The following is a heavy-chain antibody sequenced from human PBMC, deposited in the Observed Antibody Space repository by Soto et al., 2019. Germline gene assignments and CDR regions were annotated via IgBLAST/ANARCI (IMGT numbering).Heavy chain of an antibody. D-gene: IGHD6-19*01. CDR2: MNPNSGNT. CDR1: GYTFTSYD. V-gene: IGHV1-8*01. Sequence: GASVKVSCKASGYTFTSYDINWVRQATGQGLEWMGWMNPNSGNTGYAQKFQGRVTMTRNTSISTAYMELSSLRSEDTAVYYCARLSAVAGSNSDYWGQGTLVTVSS. CDR3: ARLSAVAGSNSDY. J-gene: IGHJ4*02.